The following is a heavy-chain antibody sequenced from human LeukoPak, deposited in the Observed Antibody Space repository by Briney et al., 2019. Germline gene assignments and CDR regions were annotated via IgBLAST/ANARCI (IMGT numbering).Heavy chain of an antibody. V-gene: IGHV1-46*01. CDR1: GYTFTSYG. Sequence: ASVKVSCKASGYTFTSYGISWVRQAPGQGLEWMGIINPSGGSTSYAQKFQGRVTMTRDTSTSTVYMELSSLRSEDTAVYYCARVARGQRHCSSTSCYYNWFDPWGQGTLVTVSS. CDR2: INPSGGST. D-gene: IGHD2-2*01. J-gene: IGHJ5*02. CDR3: ARVARGQRHCSSTSCYYNWFDP.